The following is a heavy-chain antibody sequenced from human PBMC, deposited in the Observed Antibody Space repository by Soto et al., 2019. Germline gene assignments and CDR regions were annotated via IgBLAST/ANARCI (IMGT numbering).Heavy chain of an antibody. J-gene: IGHJ4*02. Sequence: GSLRLSCAASGFTFSSYWMDWVRQSPGKGLVWVSRISSDGTRTAYADSVKGRFTISRDNVKNTLYLQVNSLRAEDTAVYYCTREYSSSSVDYWGQGTLVTVSS. CDR1: GFTFSSYW. V-gene: IGHV3-74*01. D-gene: IGHD6-6*01. CDR2: ISSDGTRT. CDR3: TREYSSSSVDY.